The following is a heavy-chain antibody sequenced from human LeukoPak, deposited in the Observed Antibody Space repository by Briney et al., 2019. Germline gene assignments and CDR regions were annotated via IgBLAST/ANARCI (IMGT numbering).Heavy chain of an antibody. CDR1: GFPFSDYY. CDR3: AMRSSGYFYDY. CDR2: ISSSGSAK. D-gene: IGHD3-22*01. J-gene: IGHJ4*02. Sequence: PGGSLRLSCAASGFPFSDYYMTWIRQAPGKGLEWVSYISSSGSAKQYADSVKGRFSISRDNAKNSLCLQMNSLRAEDTAVYYCAMRSSGYFYDYWGQGTLVTVSS. V-gene: IGHV3-11*01.